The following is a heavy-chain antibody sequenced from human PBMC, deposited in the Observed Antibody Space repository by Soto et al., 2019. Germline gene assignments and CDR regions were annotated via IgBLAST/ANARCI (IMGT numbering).Heavy chain of an antibody. CDR2: IWYDGSNK. V-gene: IGHV3-33*01. J-gene: IGHJ5*02. CDR3: ARDPASILGYCSSTSCQIGHWFDP. Sequence: SLRLSCAASGFTFSSYGMHWVRQAPGKGLEWVAVIWYDGSNKYYADSVKGRFTISRDNSKNTLYLQMNSLRAEDTAVYYCARDPASILGYCSSTSCQIGHWFDPCGQGTLVTVSS. D-gene: IGHD2-2*01. CDR1: GFTFSSYG.